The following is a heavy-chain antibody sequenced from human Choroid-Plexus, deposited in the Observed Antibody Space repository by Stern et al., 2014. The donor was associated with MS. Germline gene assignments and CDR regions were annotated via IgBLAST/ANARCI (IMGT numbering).Heavy chain of an antibody. Sequence: QVQLVQSGGGVAQPGRPLILSCAASGFTFSNFGMHWVRQAPGKGLEWVALISHDGSDKYYADSVQGSVTIFSDNSKNTLYMHMSSLRAEDTAVYYCAKDRQWSTYFFDYWGQGSLVTVSS. CDR1: GFTFSNFG. CDR3: AKDRQWSTYFFDY. D-gene: IGHD2-15*01. J-gene: IGHJ4*02. CDR2: ISHDGSDK. V-gene: IGHV3-30*18.